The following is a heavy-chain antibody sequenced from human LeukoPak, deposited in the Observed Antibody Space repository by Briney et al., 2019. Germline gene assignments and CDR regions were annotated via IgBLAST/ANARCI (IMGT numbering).Heavy chain of an antibody. D-gene: IGHD3-16*01. CDR3: ARGWASSRRKAFDI. CDR1: GFTFSSYA. Sequence: GRSLRLSCAASGFTFSSYAMHWLRQAPGKGLEWVANVDQDGSEKYYVGSVKGRFTISRDNAKNSLYLQMNSLRVEDTAVYYCARGWASSRRKAFDIWGQGTMVTVSS. CDR2: VDQDGSEK. V-gene: IGHV3-7*03. J-gene: IGHJ3*02.